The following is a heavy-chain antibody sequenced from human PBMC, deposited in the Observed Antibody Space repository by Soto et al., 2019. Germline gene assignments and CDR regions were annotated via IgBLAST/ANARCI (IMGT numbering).Heavy chain of an antibody. V-gene: IGHV3-23*01. D-gene: IGHD4-17*01. J-gene: IGHJ3*02. CDR3: AKLHDYGDNQDVFEI. CDR1: GFIFSNYA. CDR2: ISGSGDYT. Sequence: EVQLLESGGDLVQPGGSLRLSCAASGFIFSNYAMSWVRQAPGKGLDWVSVISGSGDYTNFADSVKGRFTISRDNSQNTMYLQMNSLRAEDTAVYYCAKLHDYGDNQDVFEIWGQGTLVTVSS.